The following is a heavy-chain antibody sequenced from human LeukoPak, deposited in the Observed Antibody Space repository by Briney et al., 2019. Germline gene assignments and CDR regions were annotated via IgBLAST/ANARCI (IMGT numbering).Heavy chain of an antibody. CDR2: IKQDGSEK. J-gene: IGHJ4*02. V-gene: IGHV3-7*01. Sequence: GGSLRLSCAASGFTFSSYWMSWVRQAPGKGLEWVANIKQDGSEKYYVDSVKGRFTISRDNAKNSLYLQMNSLRAEDTAVYYCARAIGESYYYDSSGVSGYWGQGTLVTVSS. CDR1: GFTFSSYW. CDR3: ARAIGESYYYDSSGVSGY. D-gene: IGHD3-22*01.